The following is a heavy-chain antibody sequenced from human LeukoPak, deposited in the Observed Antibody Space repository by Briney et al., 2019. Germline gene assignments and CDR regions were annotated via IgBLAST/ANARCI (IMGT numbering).Heavy chain of an antibody. Sequence: SETLSLTCTVSGGSISYYYWNWIRQPAGKGLEWIGRIYTSGRTYYNPSLKRRVSMSVDTSKNQFSLKLSSVTAADTAVYYCARVWDYYGSNWFDPWGQGTLVTVSS. CDR1: GGSISYYY. V-gene: IGHV4-4*07. CDR3: ARVWDYYGSNWFDP. D-gene: IGHD3-10*01. CDR2: IYTSGRT. J-gene: IGHJ5*02.